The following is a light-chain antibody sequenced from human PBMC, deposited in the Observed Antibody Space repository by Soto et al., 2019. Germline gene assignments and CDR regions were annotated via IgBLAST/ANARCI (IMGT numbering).Light chain of an antibody. Sequence: QSALTQPASVSGSPGQSITISCAGTSSDVGSYNLVSWYQHHPGKAPKLMIYEGTKRPSGVSNRFSGSKSSNTASLTISGLQAEDEADYYCCSYAGSSPLYVFGTGTKVTVL. CDR3: CSYAGSSPLYV. J-gene: IGLJ1*01. CDR2: EGT. CDR1: SSDVGSYNL. V-gene: IGLV2-23*01.